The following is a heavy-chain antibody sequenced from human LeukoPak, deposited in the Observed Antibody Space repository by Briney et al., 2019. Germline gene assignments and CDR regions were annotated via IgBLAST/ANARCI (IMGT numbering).Heavy chain of an antibody. Sequence: GGSLRLSCAASGFTFSSYGMHWVRQAPGKGPEWVAVISYDGSNKYYADSVKGRFTISRDNSKNTLYLQMNSLRAEDTAVYYCAKGAAGTYYFDYWGQGTLVTVSS. D-gene: IGHD3-10*01. J-gene: IGHJ4*02. CDR2: ISYDGSNK. V-gene: IGHV3-30*18. CDR3: AKGAAGTYYFDY. CDR1: GFTFSSYG.